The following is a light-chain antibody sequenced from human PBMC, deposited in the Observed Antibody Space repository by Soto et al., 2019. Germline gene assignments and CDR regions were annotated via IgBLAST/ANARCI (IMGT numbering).Light chain of an antibody. V-gene: IGKV1-5*03. J-gene: IGKJ1*01. CDR1: QTISSW. Sequence: IRVSQSPSTLSGSIGDRVTITCRASQTISSWLAWYQQKPGKAPKLLIYKASTLKSGVPSRFSGSGSGTEFTLTISSLQPDDFATYYCQHYNSYSEAFAQGTKVAIK. CDR3: QHYNSYSEA. CDR2: KAS.